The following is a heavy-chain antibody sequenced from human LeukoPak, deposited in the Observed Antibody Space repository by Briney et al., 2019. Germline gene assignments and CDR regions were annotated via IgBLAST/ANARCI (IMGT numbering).Heavy chain of an antibody. J-gene: IGHJ6*03. CDR2: INHSGST. CDR3: ARATKENYDFWSGYQELYYYYYMDV. Sequence: SETLSLTCAVYGGSFSGYYWSWIRQPPGKVLEWIGEINHSGSTNYNPSLKSRVTISVDTSKNQFSLKLSSVTAADTAVYYCARATKENYDFWSGYQELYYYYYMDVWGKGTTVTVSS. D-gene: IGHD3-3*01. V-gene: IGHV4-34*01. CDR1: GGSFSGYY.